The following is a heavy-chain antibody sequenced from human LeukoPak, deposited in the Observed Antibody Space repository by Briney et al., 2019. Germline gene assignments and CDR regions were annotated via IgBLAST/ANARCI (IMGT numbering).Heavy chain of an antibody. CDR2: IWYDGSNK. D-gene: IGHD4-23*01. CDR1: GFTFSSYG. V-gene: IGHV3-33*01. Sequence: GGSLRLSCAASGFTFSSYGMHWVRQAPGKGLEWVAVIWYDGSNKYYADSVKGRFTISRDNSKNTLYLQMNSLRAEDTAVYYCARDRRWGANWFDPWGQGTLVTVSS. CDR3: ARDRRWGANWFDP. J-gene: IGHJ5*02.